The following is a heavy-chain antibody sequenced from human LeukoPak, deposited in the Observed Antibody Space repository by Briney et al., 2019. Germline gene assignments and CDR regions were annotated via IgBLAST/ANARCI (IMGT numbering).Heavy chain of an antibody. CDR2: IYYSGST. J-gene: IGHJ3*02. Sequence: SETLSLTCTVRGGSISSYYWSWIRQPLGKGLEWIGYIYYSGSTNYAPSLKSRVTISVATSKNQFSLKLSSVTAADTAVYYCATYGTDDAFDIWGQGTMVTVSS. D-gene: IGHD1-14*01. V-gene: IGHV4-59*01. CDR1: GGSISSYY. CDR3: ATYGTDDAFDI.